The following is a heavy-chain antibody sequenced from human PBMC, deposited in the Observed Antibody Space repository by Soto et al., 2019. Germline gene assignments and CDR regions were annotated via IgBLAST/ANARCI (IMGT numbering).Heavy chain of an antibody. Sequence: GASVKVSCKASGYTFTSYGISWVRQAPGQGLEWMGWISAYNGNTNYAQKLQGRVTMTTDTSTSTAYMELRSPRSDDTAVYYCARDQGSSGYSGYFDLWGGGTWVTVSS. CDR1: GYTFTSYG. CDR2: ISAYNGNT. D-gene: IGHD3-22*01. CDR3: ARDQGSSGYSGYFDL. V-gene: IGHV1-18*01. J-gene: IGHJ2*01.